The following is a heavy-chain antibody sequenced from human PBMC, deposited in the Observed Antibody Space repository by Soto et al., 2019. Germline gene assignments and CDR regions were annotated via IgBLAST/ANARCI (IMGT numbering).Heavy chain of an antibody. CDR1: GFTFSSNS. CDR3: VILALGMFDY. D-gene: IGHD1-26*01. J-gene: IGHJ4*02. V-gene: IGHV3-23*01. Sequence: EVQLLESGGGLVQPGGSLRLSCTASGFTFSSNSMAWVRQAPGKGLEWVSSISDSADRIYYADSVKGRFTFSRDNSRNKMYLQMNSLRAEDTSIYYCVILALGMFDYWGQGTLVIVSS. CDR2: ISDSADRI.